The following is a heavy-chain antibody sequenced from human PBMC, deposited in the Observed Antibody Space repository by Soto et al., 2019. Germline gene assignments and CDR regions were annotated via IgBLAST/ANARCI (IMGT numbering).Heavy chain of an antibody. D-gene: IGHD2-15*01. CDR1: GGSISSGGYS. Sequence: SVTLAFTCAVSGGSISSGGYSWSWIRQPPGKGLEWIGYIYHSGSTYYNPSLKSRVTISVDRSKNQFSLKLSSVTAADTAVYYCARGQVVAAQHWGQGTLVTVSS. CDR3: ARGQVVAAQH. J-gene: IGHJ4*02. CDR2: IYHSGST. V-gene: IGHV4-30-2*01.